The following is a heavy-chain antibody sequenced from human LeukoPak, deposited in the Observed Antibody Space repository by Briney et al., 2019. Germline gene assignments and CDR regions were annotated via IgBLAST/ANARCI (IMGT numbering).Heavy chain of an antibody. J-gene: IGHJ4*02. Sequence: ASVKVSCKASGYTFTSYYMHWVRQAPGQGLEWMGIINPSGGSTSYAQKFQGRVTMTRDTSTSTVYMELSSLRSEDTAVYYCARVIWFGDQLGLHFDYWGQGTLVTVSS. CDR1: GYTFTSYY. CDR2: INPSGGST. CDR3: ARVIWFGDQLGLHFDY. V-gene: IGHV1-46*01. D-gene: IGHD3-10*01.